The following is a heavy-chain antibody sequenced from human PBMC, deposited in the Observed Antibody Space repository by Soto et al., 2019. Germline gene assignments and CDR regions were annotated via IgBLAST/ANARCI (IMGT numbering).Heavy chain of an antibody. V-gene: IGHV3-30*18. CDR1: GFTFSSYG. CDR3: AKDRQLVTTVVGGIDY. J-gene: IGHJ4*02. CDR2: ISYDGSDK. Sequence: QVQLVESGGGVVQPGRSLRLSCAASGFTFSSYGMHWVRQAPGKGLEWVAVISYDGSDKYYADSVKERFTISRDNSKNTLYLQMNSLRAEDTAVSYCAKDRQLVTTVVGGIDYWGQGTLVTVSS. D-gene: IGHD4-17*01.